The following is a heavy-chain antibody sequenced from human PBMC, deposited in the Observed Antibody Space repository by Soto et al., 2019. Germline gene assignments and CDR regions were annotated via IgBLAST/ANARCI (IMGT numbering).Heavy chain of an antibody. J-gene: IGHJ4*02. CDR1: GGSISSSSYY. D-gene: IGHD5-12*01. CDR2: IYYSGIT. V-gene: IGHV4-39*01. Sequence: PSETLSLTCTVSGGSISSSSYYWGWIRQPPGKGLEWIGMIYYSGITHYNPSLKSRVTIPIGTSKNQFSLKVSSVTAADTAMYYCARPARQDTVAGDYWGQGTLVTVSS. CDR3: ARPARQDTVAGDY.